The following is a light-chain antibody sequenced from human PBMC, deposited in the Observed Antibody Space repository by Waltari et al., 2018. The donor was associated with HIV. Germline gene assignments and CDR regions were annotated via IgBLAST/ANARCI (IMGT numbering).Light chain of an antibody. CDR1: QSVSTRY. Sequence: EIVLTQSPGTLSLSPGDRATPSCRASQSVSTRYFTWYQQKSGQAPRLVIYGASSRAAGIQDRFSGSGSGTDFTLTINRLEPEDFAVYYCQQYGTSPWTFGQGTKVEIK. CDR2: GAS. V-gene: IGKV3-20*01. CDR3: QQYGTSPWT. J-gene: IGKJ1*01.